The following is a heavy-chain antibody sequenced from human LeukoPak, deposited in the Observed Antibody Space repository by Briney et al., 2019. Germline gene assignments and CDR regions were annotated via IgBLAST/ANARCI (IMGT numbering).Heavy chain of an antibody. CDR1: GFTFTDHY. J-gene: IGHJ4*02. V-gene: IGHV3-11*04. Sequence: GGSLRLSCAASGFTFTDHYMSWVRQAPGKGLEWVSYISSGGDIIYYADSVKGRFTISRDNAKNSLFLQMNSLRAEDTAVYYCARHLNYYLDYWGQGTLVTVSS. D-gene: IGHD3-10*01. CDR2: ISSGGDII. CDR3: ARHLNYYLDY.